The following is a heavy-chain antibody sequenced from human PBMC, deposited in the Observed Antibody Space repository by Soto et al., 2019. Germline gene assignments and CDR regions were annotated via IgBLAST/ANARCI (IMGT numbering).Heavy chain of an antibody. D-gene: IGHD2-8*01. CDR2: IDYNGVT. J-gene: IGHJ4*02. CDR3: GRVMIGTSRHTDSDY. CDR1: GASISSRDYY. Sequence: SETLSLTCTVSGASISSRDYYWGWIRQTPGKGLEWIGNIDYNGVTYYNPSLKSRVTVSKDTSKNQFSLKVASVTAADTAIYYCGRVMIGTSRHTDSDYWGQGTQVTVS. V-gene: IGHV4-39*01.